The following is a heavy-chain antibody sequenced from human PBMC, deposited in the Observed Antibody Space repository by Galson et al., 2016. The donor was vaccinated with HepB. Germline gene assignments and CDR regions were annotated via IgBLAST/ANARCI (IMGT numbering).Heavy chain of an antibody. CDR3: ATSLVRGYDFWSGFFTNIHWGLDV. Sequence: SVKVSCKVSGHTLSELSMHWVRQAPGKGLEWMGGFDPEGGERIYAQKIQGRITMTEDTSADTAYMELSSLRSEDTAVYYCATSLVRGYDFWSGFFTNIHWGLDVWGQETTVAVSS. J-gene: IGHJ6*02. CDR1: GHTLSELS. V-gene: IGHV1-24*01. D-gene: IGHD3-3*01. CDR2: FDPEGGER.